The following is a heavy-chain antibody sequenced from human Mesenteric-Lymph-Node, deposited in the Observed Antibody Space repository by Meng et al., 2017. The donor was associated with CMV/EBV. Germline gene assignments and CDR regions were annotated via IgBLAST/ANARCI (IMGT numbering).Heavy chain of an antibody. D-gene: IGHD2-2*01. J-gene: IGHJ6*02. CDR3: AKDPSHAYYYYGMDV. V-gene: IGHV3-30*02. Sequence: GESLKISCVASGFTFSSYAMHWVRQAPGKGLEWVAFIRYHGSDRYYADSVKGRFTISRDNPKNTLYLQMNSLRAEDTAVYYCAKDPSHAYYYYGMDVWGQGTTVTVSS. CDR1: GFTFSSYA. CDR2: IRYHGSDR.